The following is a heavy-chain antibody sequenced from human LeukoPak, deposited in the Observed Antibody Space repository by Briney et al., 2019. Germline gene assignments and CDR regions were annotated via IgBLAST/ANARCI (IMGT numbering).Heavy chain of an antibody. CDR1: GFTFISSW. J-gene: IGHJ4*02. V-gene: IGHV3-7*01. CDR2: ITPNGSEK. CDR3: ARDRAYKAFDY. Sequence: GGSLRLSRSASGFTFISSWMNWVRQAPGKGLEWVASITPNGSEKYYVDSVRGRFTISRDDDKNSVYLQMNSLRAEDTAVYYCARDRAYKAFDYWGQGNLVSVSS. D-gene: IGHD5-24*01.